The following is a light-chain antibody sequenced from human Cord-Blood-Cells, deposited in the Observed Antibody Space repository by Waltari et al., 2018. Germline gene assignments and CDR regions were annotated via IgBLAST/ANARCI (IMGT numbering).Light chain of an antibody. V-gene: IGKV1D-8*01. Sequence: VIWMTQSPSLLSASTGHRVTPSCRMSQGISSSLAWYQQKPGNAPELLLYAASTLQSGVPSRFSGSGSGTDFTLTISCLQSEDFATYYCQQYYSFPITFGQGTRLEIK. J-gene: IGKJ5*01. CDR2: AAS. CDR3: QQYYSFPIT. CDR1: QGISSS.